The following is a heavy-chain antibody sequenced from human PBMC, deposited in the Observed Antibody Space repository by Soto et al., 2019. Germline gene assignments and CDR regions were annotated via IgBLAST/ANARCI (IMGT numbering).Heavy chain of an antibody. Sequence: SETLSLTCTVSGGSISSYYWSWIRQPPGKGLEWIGYIYYSGSTNYNPSLKSRVTISVDTSKNQFSLKLSSVTAADTAVYYCAGDLLVATTGYGMDVWGQGTTVTVSS. J-gene: IGHJ6*02. CDR3: AGDLLVATTGYGMDV. CDR1: GGSISSYY. D-gene: IGHD5-12*01. V-gene: IGHV4-59*01. CDR2: IYYSGST.